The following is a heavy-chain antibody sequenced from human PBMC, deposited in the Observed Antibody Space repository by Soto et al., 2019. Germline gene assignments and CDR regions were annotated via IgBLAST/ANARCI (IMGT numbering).Heavy chain of an antibody. CDR2: ISGSGGSTT. J-gene: IGHJ6*02. CDR3: AKDKDWSGVYGMDV. V-gene: IGHV3-23*01. D-gene: IGHD3-3*01. Sequence: PGGSLRLSCAVSGFTFSSYAMSWVRQAPGKGLEWVSAISGSGGSTTYYADSVKGRLTISRDNSKNTLYLQMNSLRAEDTAVYYCAKDKDWSGVYGMDVWGQGTTVTVSS. CDR1: GFTFSSYA.